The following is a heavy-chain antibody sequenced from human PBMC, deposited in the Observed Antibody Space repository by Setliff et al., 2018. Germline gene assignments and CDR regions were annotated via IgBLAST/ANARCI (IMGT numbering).Heavy chain of an antibody. Sequence: PSETLSLTCTVSGASLSSGTYYWGWIRQPPGKGLEWIGRIYYRGDTYYNASLKGRLTMSVDTSKNQFSLRLTSVTAADTAVYYCARTGTYRYFDHWGQGTLVTVSS. J-gene: IGHJ4*02. CDR3: ARTGTYRYFDH. V-gene: IGHV4-39*01. CDR1: GASLSSGTYY. CDR2: IYYRGDT. D-gene: IGHD1-1*01.